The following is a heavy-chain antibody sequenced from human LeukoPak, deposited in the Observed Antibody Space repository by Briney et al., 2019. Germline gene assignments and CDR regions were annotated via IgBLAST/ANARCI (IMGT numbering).Heavy chain of an antibody. CDR3: AGVDYYDSSGYHSQYYYYGMDV. D-gene: IGHD3-22*01. V-gene: IGHV4-59*08. J-gene: IGHJ6*02. CDR1: GGSISSYY. Sequence: KPSETLSLTCTVPGGSISSYYWSWIRQPPGKGLEWIGYIYYSGSTNYNPSLKSRVTISVDTSKNQFSLKLSSVTAADTAVYYCAGVDYYDSSGYHSQYYYYGMDVWGQGTTVTVSS. CDR2: IYYSGST.